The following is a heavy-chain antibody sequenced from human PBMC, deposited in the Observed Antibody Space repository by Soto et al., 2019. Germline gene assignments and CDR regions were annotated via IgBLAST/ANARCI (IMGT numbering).Heavy chain of an antibody. J-gene: IGHJ6*02. D-gene: IGHD3-3*01. CDR2: ISAYNGNT. Sequence: ASVKVSCKASGYTFTSYGISWVRQAPGQGLEWMGWISAYNGNTNYAQKPQGRVTMTTDTSTSTAYMELRSLRSEDTAVYYCAAGTTIFGVVLYYYYGMDVWGQGTTVTV. CDR1: GYTFTSYG. CDR3: AAGTTIFGVVLYYYYGMDV. V-gene: IGHV1-18*01.